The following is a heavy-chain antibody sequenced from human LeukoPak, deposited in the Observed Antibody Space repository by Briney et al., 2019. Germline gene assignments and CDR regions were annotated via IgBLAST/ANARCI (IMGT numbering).Heavy chain of an antibody. Sequence: ASVKVSCKASGYTSTDYYMHWVRQARGQGLEWMGWINPNSGGTNFAQKFQGRVAMTRDTSISTAYMELGSLRSDDTAVYYCARARWQLVPYFDSWGQGTLVTVSS. D-gene: IGHD6-6*01. V-gene: IGHV1-2*02. CDR2: INPNSGGT. CDR1: GYTSTDYY. J-gene: IGHJ4*02. CDR3: ARARWQLVPYFDS.